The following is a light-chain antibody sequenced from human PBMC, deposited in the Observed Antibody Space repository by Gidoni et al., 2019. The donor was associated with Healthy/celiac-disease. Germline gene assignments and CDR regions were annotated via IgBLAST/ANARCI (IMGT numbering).Light chain of an antibody. V-gene: IGLV3-19*01. CDR1: SLRSYY. Sequence: SSELTQDPAVSVALGQTVRITCQGDSLRSYYASWYQQKPGQAPVLVIYGKNNRPSGIPDRFSGSSSGKTASLTITGAQAEDEAGYYCNSRDSSGNHLVFGGGTKLTVL. CDR3: NSRDSSGNHLV. J-gene: IGLJ2*01. CDR2: GKN.